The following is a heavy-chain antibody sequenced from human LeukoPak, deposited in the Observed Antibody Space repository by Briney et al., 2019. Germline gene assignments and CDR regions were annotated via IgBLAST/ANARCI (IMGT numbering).Heavy chain of an antibody. Sequence: GGSLRLFCAASGFTFSSYSMNWVRQAPGKGLEWVSYISSSSSTIYYADSVKGRFTISRDNAKNSLYLQMNSLRDEDTAVYYCVPWEFEYQLPPGPWGQGTLVTVSS. CDR3: VPWEFEYQLPPGP. V-gene: IGHV3-48*02. D-gene: IGHD2-2*01. CDR2: ISSSSSTI. J-gene: IGHJ5*02. CDR1: GFTFSSYS.